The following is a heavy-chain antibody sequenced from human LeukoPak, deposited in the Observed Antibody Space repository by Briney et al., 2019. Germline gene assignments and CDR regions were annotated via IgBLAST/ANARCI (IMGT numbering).Heavy chain of an antibody. CDR2: ISGSGGST. CDR1: RFTFSSYA. J-gene: IGHJ4*02. CDR3: AKDIAVAGQDY. V-gene: IGHV3-23*01. Sequence: GGSLRLSCAASRFTFSSYAMSWVRQAPGKGLERVSAISGSGGSTYYADSVKGRFTISRDNSKNTLYLQMNSLRAEDTAVYYCAKDIAVAGQDYWGQGTLVTVSS. D-gene: IGHD6-19*01.